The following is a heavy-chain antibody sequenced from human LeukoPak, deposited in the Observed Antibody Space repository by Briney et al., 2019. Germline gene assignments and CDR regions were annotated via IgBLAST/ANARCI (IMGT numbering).Heavy chain of an antibody. CDR3: ARDPARSFDI. CDR2: IWYDGSNK. Sequence: GRSLRLSCAASGFTFSNHGIHWVRQAPGKGLEWVAVIWYDGSNKYYADSVQGRFIISRDNSKNTVYLQMNSPRAEDTAVYYCARDPARSFDIWGQGTLVTVSS. J-gene: IGHJ3*02. V-gene: IGHV3-33*01. CDR1: GFTFSNHG.